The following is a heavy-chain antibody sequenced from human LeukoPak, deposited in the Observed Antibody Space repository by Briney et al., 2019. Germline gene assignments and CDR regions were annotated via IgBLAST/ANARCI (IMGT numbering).Heavy chain of an antibody. CDR3: ASTSGS. J-gene: IGHJ5*02. CDR2: IYYSGST. CDR1: GGSISSYY. Sequence: SATLSLTCTVSGGSISSYYWSWIRPPPGKGLEWIGYIYYSGSTNYNPSLKSRVTISIDTSKSQFSLKVISVTAADTAVYYCASTSGSWGQGILVTVSS. D-gene: IGHD2-2*01. V-gene: IGHV4-59*01.